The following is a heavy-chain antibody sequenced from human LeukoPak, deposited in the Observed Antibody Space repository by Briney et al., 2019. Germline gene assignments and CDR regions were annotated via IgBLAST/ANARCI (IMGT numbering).Heavy chain of an antibody. CDR2: IYYSGST. J-gene: IGHJ4*02. CDR1: GGSISSSTYF. CDR3: ARDRLLWFGELDY. D-gene: IGHD3-10*01. Sequence: SETLSLTCTVSGGSISSSTYFWGWIRQPPGKGLEWIGSIYYSGSTYYSPSLKSRVTMSVDTSKNQISLKLSSVTAADTAVYYCARDRLLWFGELDYWGQGTLVIVSS. V-gene: IGHV4-39*07.